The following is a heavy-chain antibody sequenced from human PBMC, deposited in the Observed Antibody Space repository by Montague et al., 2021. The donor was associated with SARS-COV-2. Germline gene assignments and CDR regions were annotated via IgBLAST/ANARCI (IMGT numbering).Heavy chain of an antibody. CDR2: IYHSGTT. J-gene: IGHJ3*02. D-gene: IGHD5-24*01. Sequence: SETLSLTCTVSGYSISSGYYWGWIRKFPGKGLEWIGSIYHSGTTYYNPSLKSRVTISVDTSKNQFSLKMYSVAAADTAQFYCARDRTFRDGYLDAFEIWGRGTMVTVSS. V-gene: IGHV4-38-2*02. CDR1: GYSISSGYY. CDR3: ARDRTFRDGYLDAFEI.